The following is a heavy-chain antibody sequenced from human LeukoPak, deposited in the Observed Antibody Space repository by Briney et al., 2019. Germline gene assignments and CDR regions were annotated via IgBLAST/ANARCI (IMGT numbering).Heavy chain of an antibody. V-gene: IGHV4-38-2*02. CDR2: IYHSGST. J-gene: IGHJ5*02. CDR3: ARHTHWFDP. Sequence: PSETLSLTCTVSGYSISSGYYWGWIRQPPGKGLEWIGSIYHSGSTYYNPSLKSRVTISVDTSKNQFSLKLSSVTAADTAVYYCARHTHWFDPWGQGTLVTVSS. CDR1: GYSISSGYY.